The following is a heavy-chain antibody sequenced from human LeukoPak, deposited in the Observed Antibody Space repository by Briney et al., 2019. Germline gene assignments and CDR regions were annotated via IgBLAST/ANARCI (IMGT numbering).Heavy chain of an antibody. CDR1: GGSFSGYY. J-gene: IGHJ4*02. V-gene: IGHV4-34*01. Sequence: SETLSLTCAVYGGSFSGYYWSWNRQPPGKGLEWIGEINHSGSTNYNPSLKSRVTISVDTSKNQFSLKLSSVTAADTAVYYCARQGYCSSTSCYTAHSSSWHRRFDYWGQGTLVTVSS. CDR2: INHSGST. D-gene: IGHD2-2*02. CDR3: ARQGYCSSTSCYTAHSSSWHRRFDY.